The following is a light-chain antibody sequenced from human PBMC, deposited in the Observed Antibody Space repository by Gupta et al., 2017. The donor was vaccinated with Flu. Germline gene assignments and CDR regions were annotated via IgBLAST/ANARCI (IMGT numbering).Light chain of an antibody. CDR1: QSVSSN. V-gene: IGKV3-15*01. J-gene: IGKJ4*01. CDR3: QHFINVPLT. Sequence: AVKQSPTTLSVSPGDRGPLSCRASQSVSSNLAWYQQKPGQAPRLLIYGASTWATGIPTRFSGSGSGTEFTLTISSLQSEDIAIYYCQHFINVPLTFGGGTKVEIK. CDR2: GAS.